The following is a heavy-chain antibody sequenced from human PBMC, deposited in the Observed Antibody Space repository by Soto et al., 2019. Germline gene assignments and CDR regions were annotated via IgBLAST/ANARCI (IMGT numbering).Heavy chain of an antibody. V-gene: IGHV1-18*01. CDR1: CYSFTRYG. D-gene: IGHD3-16*01. CDR3: AMVDVYVTPSPQDV. CDR2: INTYNGNT. Sequence: GAPVKASCKASCYSFTRYGMAWARQAPGQGLEWMGWINTYNGNTNYAQNLQGRVTLTTDTSTSTAYMELTSLRSNDTAIYYCAMVDVYVTPSPQDVWGQGTTVTVSS. J-gene: IGHJ6*02.